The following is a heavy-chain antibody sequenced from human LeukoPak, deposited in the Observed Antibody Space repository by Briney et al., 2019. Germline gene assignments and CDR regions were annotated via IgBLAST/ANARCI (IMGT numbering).Heavy chain of an antibody. J-gene: IGHJ6*02. CDR3: ARDRRNGMDV. CDR2: IYYSGST. V-gene: IGHV4-59*01. CDR1: GGSISTYY. Sequence: PSETLSLTCTVSGGSISTYYWNWIRQPPGKGLEWIGYIYYSGSTNYNPSLKSRVTISVDTSKNQFSLKLSSVTAADTAVYYCARDRRNGMDVWGQGTTVTVSS.